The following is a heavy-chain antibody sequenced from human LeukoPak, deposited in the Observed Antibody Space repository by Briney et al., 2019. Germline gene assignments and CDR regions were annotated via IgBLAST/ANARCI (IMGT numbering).Heavy chain of an antibody. CDR1: GFTVSSTY. CDR3: ARGDPDY. J-gene: IGHJ4*02. Sequence: GGSLRLSCAASGFTVSSTYMSWVGQARGKGLEWVSVIYSGGSTYYADSVKGRFTISRDNSKNTLYFQMNSLRAEDTAVYYCARGDPDYWGQGTLVTVSS. V-gene: IGHV3-66*01. CDR2: IYSGGST.